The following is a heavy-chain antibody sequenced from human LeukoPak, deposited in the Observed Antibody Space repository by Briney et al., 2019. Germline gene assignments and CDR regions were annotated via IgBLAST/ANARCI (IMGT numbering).Heavy chain of an antibody. CDR2: ISYDGSNK. CDR3: ARDQGIAVAGTSDYFDY. J-gene: IGHJ4*02. Sequence: GGSLRLSCAASGFTFSSYAMHWVRQAPGKGLEWVAVISYDGSNKYYADSVKGRFTISRDNSKNTLYLQMNSLRAEDTAVYYCARDQGIAVAGTSDYFDYWGQGTLVTVSS. V-gene: IGHV3-30-3*01. CDR1: GFTFSSYA. D-gene: IGHD6-19*01.